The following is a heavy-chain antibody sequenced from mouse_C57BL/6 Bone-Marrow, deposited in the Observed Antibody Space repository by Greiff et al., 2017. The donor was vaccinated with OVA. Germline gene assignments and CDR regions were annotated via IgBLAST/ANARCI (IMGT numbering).Heavy chain of an antibody. D-gene: IGHD1-1*01. CDR2: LSDGGSYT. J-gene: IGHJ1*03. CDR1: GFTFSSYA. CDR3: AKTTVVATRYFDV. V-gene: IGHV5-4*01. Sequence: EVQRVESGGGLVKPGGSLKLSCAASGFTFSSYAMSWVRQTPDKRLEWVATLSDGGSYTYYPDHVKGRFTISRDNAKNNLYLQMSHLKSEDTAMYYCAKTTVVATRYFDVWGTGTTVTVSS.